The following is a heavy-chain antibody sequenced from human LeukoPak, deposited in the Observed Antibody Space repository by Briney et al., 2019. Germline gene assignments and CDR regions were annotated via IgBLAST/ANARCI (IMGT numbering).Heavy chain of an antibody. CDR3: AKLGASDYPYYFDF. CDR1: GFTFSSYA. Sequence: GGSLRLSCAASGFTFSSYAMSWVRQAPGKGLEWVSAISGSGGNTYYADSVKGRFTISRDSSKNKAFLQMSSLRAEDTAVYYCAKLGASDYPYYFDFWGQGTLVAVSS. V-gene: IGHV3-23*01. J-gene: IGHJ4*02. D-gene: IGHD4-17*01. CDR2: ISGSGGNT.